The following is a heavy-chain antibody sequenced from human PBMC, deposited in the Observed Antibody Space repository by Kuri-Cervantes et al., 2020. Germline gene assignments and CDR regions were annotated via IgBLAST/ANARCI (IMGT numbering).Heavy chain of an antibody. V-gene: IGHV1-2*02. CDR3: ARDHIVLGVDL. Sequence: ASVKVSCKASGYTFTGYYMHWVRQAPGQGLEWMGWINPNSGDTNYAQKFQGRVTMTRDTSISTAYMELSRLRSDDTAVYYCARDHIVLGVDLWGRGTLVTVSS. D-gene: IGHD2-8*01. CDR2: INPNSGDT. J-gene: IGHJ2*01. CDR1: GYTFTGYY.